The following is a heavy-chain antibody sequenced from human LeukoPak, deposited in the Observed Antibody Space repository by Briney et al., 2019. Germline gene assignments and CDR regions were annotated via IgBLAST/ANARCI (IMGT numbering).Heavy chain of an antibody. CDR2: IYYSGRT. Sequence: PSETLSLTCTVSGDSTSSTSYYWGWIRQPPGKGLEWIGTIYYSGRTYYNPSLKSRVTIFVDTAKNQVSLKLSSVTAADTAVYYCARPSGSYRAEYFQHWGQGTLVTVSS. CDR3: ARPSGSYRAEYFQH. J-gene: IGHJ1*01. D-gene: IGHD1-26*01. V-gene: IGHV4-39*01. CDR1: GDSTSSTSYY.